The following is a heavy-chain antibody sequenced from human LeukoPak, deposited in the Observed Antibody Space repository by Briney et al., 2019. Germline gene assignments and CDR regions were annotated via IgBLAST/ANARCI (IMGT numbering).Heavy chain of an antibody. Sequence: SVKVSCKASGGTFSSYAISWVRQAPGQGLEWMGGIIPIFGTANYAQKFQGRVTITADKSTSTAYMELSSLRSEDTAAYYCARRNQYYYDSSGYLDAFDIWGQGTMVTVSS. J-gene: IGHJ3*02. CDR3: ARRNQYYYDSSGYLDAFDI. V-gene: IGHV1-69*06. D-gene: IGHD3-22*01. CDR2: IIPIFGTA. CDR1: GGTFSSYA.